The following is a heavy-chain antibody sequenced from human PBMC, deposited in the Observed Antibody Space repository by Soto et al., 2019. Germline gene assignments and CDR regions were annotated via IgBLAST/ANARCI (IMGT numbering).Heavy chain of an antibody. D-gene: IGHD2-15*01. J-gene: IGHJ4*02. CDR1: GDSISSGGYY. V-gene: IGHV4-31*03. CDR2: IYYSGST. Sequence: PSETLSLTCTVSGDSISSGGYYWSWIRQHPGKGLEWIGYIYYSGSTYYNPSPKSRVTISVDTPKNQFSLKLSSVTAADTAVYYCAREVPTPYYFDYWGQGALVTVSS. CDR3: AREVPTPYYFDY.